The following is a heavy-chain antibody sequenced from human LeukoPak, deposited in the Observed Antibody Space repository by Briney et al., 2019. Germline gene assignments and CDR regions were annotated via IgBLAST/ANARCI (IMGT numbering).Heavy chain of an antibody. V-gene: IGHV3-7*01. CDR2: IKEDGSEK. D-gene: IGHD3-16*01. Sequence: GGSLRLSCAAPGFTFSSQWMSWVRQAPGKGLEWVANIKEDGSEKSYVASVKGRFPISRDTAKNSLYIQMHSLRAEDTTVYYCARAFSWGQGTPVTVAS. J-gene: IGHJ5*02. CDR3: ARAFS. CDR1: GFTFSSQW.